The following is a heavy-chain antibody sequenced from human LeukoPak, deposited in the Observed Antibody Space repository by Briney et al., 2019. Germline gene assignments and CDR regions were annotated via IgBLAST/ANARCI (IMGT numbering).Heavy chain of an antibody. D-gene: IGHD2-2*01. J-gene: IGHJ5*02. CDR3: AREGYCSSTSCYENWFDP. CDR2: IYYSGST. V-gene: IGHV4-59*01. CDR1: GGSISSYY. Sequence: PSETLSLTCTVSGGSISSYYWSWIRQPPGKGLEWIGYIYYSGSTNYNPSLKSRVTISVDTSKNQFSLKLSSVTAADTAVYYCAREGYCSSTSCYENWFDPWGQGTLVTVSS.